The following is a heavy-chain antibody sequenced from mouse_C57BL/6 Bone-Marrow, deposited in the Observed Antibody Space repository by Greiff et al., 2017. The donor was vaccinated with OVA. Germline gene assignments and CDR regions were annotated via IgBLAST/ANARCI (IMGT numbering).Heavy chain of an antibody. D-gene: IGHD2-3*01. CDR3: ARRDGYYGFAD. V-gene: IGHV5-15*01. CDR2: ISNLAYSI. J-gene: IGHJ3*01. Sequence: EVQGVESGGGLVQPGGSLKLSCAASGFTFSDYGMAWVRQAPRKGPEWVAFISNLAYSIYYADTVTGRFTISRANAKNTLYLEMSSLRSEDTAMYYCARRDGYYGFADWGQGTLVTVSA. CDR1: GFTFSDYG.